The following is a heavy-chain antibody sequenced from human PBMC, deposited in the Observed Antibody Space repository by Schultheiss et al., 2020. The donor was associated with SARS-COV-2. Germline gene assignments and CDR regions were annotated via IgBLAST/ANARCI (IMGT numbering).Heavy chain of an antibody. J-gene: IGHJ6*02. CDR1: GGSISSYY. CDR2: IYYSGST. D-gene: IGHD2-15*01. CDR3: ARVGGYCSGGSCFYYYYGMDV. Sequence: SETLSLTCTVSGGSISSYYWSWIRQPPGKGLEWIGYIYYSGSTNYNPSLKSRVTISVDTSKNQFSLKLSSVTAADTAVYYCARVGGYCSGGSCFYYYYGMDVWGQGTTVTGSS. V-gene: IGHV4-59*01.